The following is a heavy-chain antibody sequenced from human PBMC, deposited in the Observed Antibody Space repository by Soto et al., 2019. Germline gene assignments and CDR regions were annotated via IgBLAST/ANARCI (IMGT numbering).Heavy chain of an antibody. J-gene: IGHJ4*02. CDR3: ARIRSLWGGYRYIDY. D-gene: IGHD3-16*02. Sequence: SGPTLVNPTQTLTLTCTFSGFSLTTSGVGVGWIRQPPGKALEWLAIIYWDNDKRYRPSLESRLTITKDTSKNQVVLTMTNMDPVDTATYYCARIRSLWGGYRYIDYWGQGTLVTVSS. CDR2: IYWDNDK. CDR1: GFSLTTSGVG. V-gene: IGHV2-5*02.